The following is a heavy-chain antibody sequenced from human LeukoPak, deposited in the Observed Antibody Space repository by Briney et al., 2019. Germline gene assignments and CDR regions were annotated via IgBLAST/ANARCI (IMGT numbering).Heavy chain of an antibody. CDR3: ARHSSGWSFDY. J-gene: IGHJ4*02. V-gene: IGHV3-11*04. CDR1: GFTFSDYY. D-gene: IGHD3-22*01. Sequence: GGSLRLSCAASGFTFSDYYMSWIRQAPGKGLEWLSYIISSGTTIYYADSVKGRFTVSRDNAKNSLHLQMNSLRAEDTAVYYCARHSSGWSFDYWGQGILVTVSS. CDR2: IISSGTTI.